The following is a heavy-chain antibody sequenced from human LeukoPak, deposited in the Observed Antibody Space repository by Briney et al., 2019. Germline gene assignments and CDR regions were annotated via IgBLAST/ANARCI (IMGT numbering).Heavy chain of an antibody. Sequence: GGSLRLSCAASGFTFDDYTMHWVRQAPGKGLEWVSLISWDGGGTYYADSVKGRFTISRDNSKNSLYLQMNSLRTEDTALYYCAKDTGRGGVDYWGQGTLVTVSS. CDR3: AKDTGRGGVDY. J-gene: IGHJ4*02. CDR1: GFTFDDYT. D-gene: IGHD1-14*01. CDR2: ISWDGGGT. V-gene: IGHV3-43*01.